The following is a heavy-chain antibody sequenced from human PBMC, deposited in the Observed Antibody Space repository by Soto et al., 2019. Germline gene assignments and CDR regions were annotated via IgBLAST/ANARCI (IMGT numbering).Heavy chain of an antibody. J-gene: IGHJ5*02. CDR3: ATGTNGTTGWYHP. D-gene: IGHD1-1*01. V-gene: IGHV1-2*02. CDR2: INPKTGAT. Sequence: QVQMVQSGTEVKKPGASVTVSCKSSGYTFTDFYLHWLRQAPGQGLEWVGWINPKTGATKSSQKFQGRVTMSRDTSVSTAYIDLTSLTSDDTAMYYGATGTNGTTGWYHPWGQGTRVTVSS. CDR1: GYTFTDFY.